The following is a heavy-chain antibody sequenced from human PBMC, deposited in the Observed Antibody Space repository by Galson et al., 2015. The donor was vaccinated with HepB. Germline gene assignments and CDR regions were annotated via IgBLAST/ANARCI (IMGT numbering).Heavy chain of an antibody. D-gene: IGHD3-16*01. CDR3: TRDEDYEYLWGSWFEY. Sequence: SLRLSCAASGFSFGDYAMTWFRQAPGKGLEWVGFIRSKGYGATTDYDASVRGRFTISRDDSRSIAYLQMNSLKTEDTAVYYCTRDEDYEYLWGSWFEYCGQGTLATVSS. J-gene: IGHJ4*02. CDR2: IRSKGYGATT. CDR1: GFSFGDYA. V-gene: IGHV3-49*03.